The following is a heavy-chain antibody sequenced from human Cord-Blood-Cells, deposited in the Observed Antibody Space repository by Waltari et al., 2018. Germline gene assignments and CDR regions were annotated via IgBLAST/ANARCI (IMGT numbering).Heavy chain of an antibody. Sequence: QVQLVQSGAEVKKPGASVKVSCKASGYTFTSYDINWVRQATGQGLEWMGWMNPNIGNTGYAQKFQGRVTMTRNTSISTAYMELSSLRSEDTAVYYCASVTPYSSGWYYYYYGMDVWGQGTTVTVSS. J-gene: IGHJ6*02. D-gene: IGHD6-19*01. CDR2: MNPNIGNT. CDR3: ASVTPYSSGWYYYYYGMDV. CDR1: GYTFTSYD. V-gene: IGHV1-8*01.